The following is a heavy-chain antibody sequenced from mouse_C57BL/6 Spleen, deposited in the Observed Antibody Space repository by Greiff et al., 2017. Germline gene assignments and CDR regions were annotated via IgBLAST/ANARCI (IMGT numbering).Heavy chain of an antibody. CDR1: GFSLTSYG. CDR2: IWSGGST. V-gene: IGHV2-2*01. D-gene: IGHD2-3*01. Sequence: QVHVKQSGPGLVQPSQSLSITCTVSGFSLTSYGVHWVRQSPGKGLEWLGVIWSGGSTDYNAAFISRLSISKDNSKSQVFFKMNSLQADDTAIYYCARSMARYYAMDYWGQGTSVTVSA. CDR3: ARSMARYYAMDY. J-gene: IGHJ4*01.